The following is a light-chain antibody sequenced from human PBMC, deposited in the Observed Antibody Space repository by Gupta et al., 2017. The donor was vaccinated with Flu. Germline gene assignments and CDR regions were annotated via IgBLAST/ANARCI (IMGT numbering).Light chain of an antibody. V-gene: IGLV3-21*03. Sequence: SYVLTQPPAVSVAPGKTGRITCGGDNIESKSLHWCQQKPGQAPVLVVYDVSDRPSGILERFSGSNSGNTATLTISRVEAGDEADYYCQVWDTSSDHVVFGGGTKLTVL. CDR2: DVS. J-gene: IGLJ2*01. CDR3: QVWDTSSDHVV. CDR1: NIESKS.